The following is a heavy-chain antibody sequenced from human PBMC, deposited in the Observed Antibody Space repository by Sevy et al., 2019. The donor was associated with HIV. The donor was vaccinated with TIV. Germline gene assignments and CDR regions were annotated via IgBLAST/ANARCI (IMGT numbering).Heavy chain of an antibody. CDR1: GFTFSTYW. D-gene: IGHD2-15*01. CDR2: IKEVGSAK. J-gene: IGHJ1*01. V-gene: IGHV3-7*01. CDR3: ARDSPGYGSYAH. Sequence: GGSLRLSCAASGFTFSTYWMTWVRQAPGQGLEWVANIKEVGSAKYYVDSVKGRFTISRDNAKNSLYLQVNNPRAEDTAEYYSARDSPGYGSYAHWGQGTLVTVSS.